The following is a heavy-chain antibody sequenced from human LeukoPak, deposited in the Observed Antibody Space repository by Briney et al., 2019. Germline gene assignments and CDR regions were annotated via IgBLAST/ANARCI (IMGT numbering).Heavy chain of an antibody. CDR3: ARGQRAGALIRFLEWLSWFDP. Sequence: SETLSLTCTVSGGSISSYYWSWIRQPAGKGLEWIGRIYTSGSTNYNPSLKSRVTMSVDTSKNQFSLKLSSVTAADTAVYYCARGQRAGALIRFLEWLSWFDPWGQGTLVTVSS. V-gene: IGHV4-4*07. CDR1: GGSISSYY. CDR2: IYTSGST. J-gene: IGHJ5*02. D-gene: IGHD3-3*01.